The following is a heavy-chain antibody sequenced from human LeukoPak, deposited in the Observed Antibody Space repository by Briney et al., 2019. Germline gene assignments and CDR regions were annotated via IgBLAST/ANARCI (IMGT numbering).Heavy chain of an antibody. CDR3: ARGRPTNLGGIY. D-gene: IGHD7-27*01. J-gene: IGHJ4*02. V-gene: IGHV1-8*02. CDR1: GGTFSSYA. Sequence: ASVKVSCKASGGTFSSYAISWVRQAAGQGLEWMGWMNPNSGNTVYAQKFQGRVTMTWDTSISTAYMELGSLRSEDTAVYYCARGRPTNLGGIYWGQGTLVTVSS. CDR2: MNPNSGNT.